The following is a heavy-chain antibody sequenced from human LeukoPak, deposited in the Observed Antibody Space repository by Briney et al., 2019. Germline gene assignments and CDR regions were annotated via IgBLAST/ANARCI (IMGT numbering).Heavy chain of an antibody. V-gene: IGHV4-39*01. CDR2: IYYSGST. Sequence: PSETLSLTCSVSGASISPYYWVWIRQPPGKGLEWIGSIYYSGSTYYNPSLKSRVTISVDTSKNQFSLKLSSVTAADTAVYYCARHEVDILTLFDYWGQGTLVTVSS. D-gene: IGHD3-9*01. CDR1: GASISPYY. J-gene: IGHJ4*02. CDR3: ARHEVDILTLFDY.